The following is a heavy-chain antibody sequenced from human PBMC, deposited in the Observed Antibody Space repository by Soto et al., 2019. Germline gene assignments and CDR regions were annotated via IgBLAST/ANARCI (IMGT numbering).Heavy chain of an antibody. CDR3: ARDLSPYYYDSSGSFAFDI. J-gene: IGHJ3*02. CDR1: GFTFSDYY. CDR2: ISSSSSYT. Sequence: GGSLRLSCSASGFTFSDYYMSWIRQAPGKGLEWVSYISSSSSYTNYADSVKGRFTISRDNAKNSLYLQMNSLRAEDTAVYYCARDLSPYYYDSSGSFAFDIWGQGTMVTVSS. D-gene: IGHD3-22*01. V-gene: IGHV3-11*06.